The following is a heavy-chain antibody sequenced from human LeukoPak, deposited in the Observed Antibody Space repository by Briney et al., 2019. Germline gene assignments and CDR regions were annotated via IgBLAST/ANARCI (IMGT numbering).Heavy chain of an antibody. J-gene: IGHJ6*02. Sequence: SETLSLTCTVSGGSISHYYWSWIRQPPGKGLEWIGYIYYSGTANYNPSLKSRVTISVDTSKNQFPLKLNSVTAADTAVYYCAREDPRTKVPEGMDVWGQGPRSPSP. CDR2: IYYSGTA. CDR1: GGSISHYY. D-gene: IGHD4/OR15-4a*01. CDR3: AREDPRTKVPEGMDV. V-gene: IGHV4-59*01.